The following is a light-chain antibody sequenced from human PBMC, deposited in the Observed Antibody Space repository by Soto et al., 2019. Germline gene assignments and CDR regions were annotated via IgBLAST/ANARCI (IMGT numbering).Light chain of an antibody. CDR2: AVS. CDR3: CSYMRNSLYV. J-gene: IGLJ1*01. CDR1: SSDVGDYNY. V-gene: IGLV2-14*01. Sequence: QSALTQPASVSGSPGQSITISCTGTSSDVGDYNYVSWYQQHPGKAPKLIISAVSNRPSGVSDRFSGSKSGNTASLTISGLQAEDEADYYCSYMRNSLYVFGTGTKLTVL.